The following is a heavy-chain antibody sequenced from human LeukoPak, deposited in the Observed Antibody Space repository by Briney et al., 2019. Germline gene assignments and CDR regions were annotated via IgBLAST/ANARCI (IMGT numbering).Heavy chain of an antibody. V-gene: IGHV4-4*02. CDR1: GGSISSTNW. CDR2: IPLSGLT. CDR3: SRESGAFSPFGY. D-gene: IGHD1-26*01. J-gene: IGHJ4*02. Sequence: SGTLSLTCGVSGGSISSTNWWSWVRQPPGQGLEWIGEIPLSGLTNYNPSLKSRVTMSPDKSKNHLSLNLTSVTAADTAVYYCSRESGAFSPFGYWGQGTLVTVSS.